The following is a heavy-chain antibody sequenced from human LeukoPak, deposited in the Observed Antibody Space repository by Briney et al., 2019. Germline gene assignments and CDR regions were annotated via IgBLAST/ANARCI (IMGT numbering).Heavy chain of an antibody. CDR2: IYSGGST. J-gene: IGHJ4*02. CDR1: GFTVSSNY. V-gene: IGHV3-53*01. Sequence: PGGSLRLSCAASGFTVSSNYMSWVRQAPGKGLEWVSVIYSGGSTYYADSVKGRFTISRDNSKNTLYLQMNSLRAEDTAVYYCARHYYDSSGYWGFFDYWGQGTLVTVSS. D-gene: IGHD3-22*01. CDR3: ARHYYDSSGYWGFFDY.